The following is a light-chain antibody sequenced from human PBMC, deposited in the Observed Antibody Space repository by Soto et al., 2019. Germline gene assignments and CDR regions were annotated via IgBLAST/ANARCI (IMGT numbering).Light chain of an antibody. CDR2: GAS. J-gene: IGKJ1*01. CDR1: QSVRSN. Sequence: EIGMTQSPGTLSVSPGERAALSCMASQSVRSNLAWYQQKPGQAPRLLIYGASIRATGIPDRFSGSGSGTDFTLTISRLEPEDFAVYYCQQYGSSGPFGQGTKV. V-gene: IGKV3-20*01. CDR3: QQYGSSGP.